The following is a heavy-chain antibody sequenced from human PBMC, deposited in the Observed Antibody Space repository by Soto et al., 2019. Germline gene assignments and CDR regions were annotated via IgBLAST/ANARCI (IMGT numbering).Heavy chain of an antibody. Sequence: SETLSLTCAVYGGSFSGYYWSWIRQPPGKGLEWIGEINHSGSTNYNPSLKSRVTISVDTSKNQFSLKLSSVTAADTAVYYCVRARQIGRYYYGSGSYPFDYWGQGTLVTVSS. CDR1: GGSFSGYY. CDR3: VRARQIGRYYYGSGSYPFDY. J-gene: IGHJ4*02. D-gene: IGHD3-10*01. CDR2: INHSGST. V-gene: IGHV4-34*01.